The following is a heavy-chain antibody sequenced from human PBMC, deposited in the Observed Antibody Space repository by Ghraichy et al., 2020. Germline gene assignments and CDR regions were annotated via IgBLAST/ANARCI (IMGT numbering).Heavy chain of an antibody. J-gene: IGHJ4*02. CDR2: INRDGSSI. CDR1: GFTFSSYW. D-gene: IGHD6-19*01. V-gene: IGHV3-74*01. CDR3: ARDEGEQLQVRGFDS. Sequence: GGSLRLSCAASGFTFSSYWMHWVRQAPGKGLVWVSSINRDGSSIWYADSVKGRFTISRDNAKKTLNLQMNSLRADDTAVYFCARDEGEQLQVRGFDSWGQGTLVTVSS.